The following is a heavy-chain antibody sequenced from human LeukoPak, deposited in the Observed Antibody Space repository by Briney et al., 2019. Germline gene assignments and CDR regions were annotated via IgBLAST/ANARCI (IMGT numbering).Heavy chain of an antibody. CDR3: ARDGYNSGYYYYMDV. D-gene: IGHD5-24*01. CDR1: GGSVSSSSYY. J-gene: IGHJ6*03. V-gene: IGHV4-39*07. Sequence: SETLSLTCTVSGGSVSSSSYYWGWIRQPPGKGLEWIGSIFHSGSTYYNPSLKSRVTISVDTSKNQFSLKLSSVTAADTAVYYCARDGYNSGYYYYMDVWGKGTTVTVSS. CDR2: IFHSGST.